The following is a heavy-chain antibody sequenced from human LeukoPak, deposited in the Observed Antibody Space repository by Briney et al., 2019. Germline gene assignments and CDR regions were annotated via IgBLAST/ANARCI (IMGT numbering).Heavy chain of an antibody. Sequence: PSETLSLTCAVYGGSFSGYYWSWIRQPPGKGLEWVANIKQDGSEEYYVDSVKGRFTISRDNAKNSLILQMNSLRAEDTAVYYCARLYDDCTRSTCLWYFDYWGQGTLVTVPS. D-gene: IGHD2/OR15-2a*01. V-gene: IGHV3-7*01. CDR3: ARLYDDCTRSTCLWYFDY. CDR2: IKQDGSEE. J-gene: IGHJ4*02. CDR1: GGSFSGYY.